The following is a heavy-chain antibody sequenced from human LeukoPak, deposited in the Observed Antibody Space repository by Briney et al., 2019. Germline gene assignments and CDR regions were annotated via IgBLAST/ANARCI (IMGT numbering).Heavy chain of an antibody. V-gene: IGHV3-7*03. CDR2: ISQDGREK. CDR1: AGFTFSDYW. D-gene: IGHD6-19*01. Sequence: GGSLRLSCAASAGFTFSDYWMNWVRQAPGKGLEWVAIISQDGREKLYVDSVKGRFTISRDNAKSSLYLQINSLRAEDTAVYYCVGGIGWQPDYWGQGTMVTVSS. J-gene: IGHJ4*02. CDR3: VGGIGWQPDY.